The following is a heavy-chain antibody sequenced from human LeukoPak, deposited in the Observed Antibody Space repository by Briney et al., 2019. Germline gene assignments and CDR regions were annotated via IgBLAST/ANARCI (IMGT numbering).Heavy chain of an antibody. D-gene: IGHD4-17*01. J-gene: IGHJ6*02. CDR3: ARRGYGDYYYGTDV. Sequence: PGGSLRLSCAASGFTVSPNYMSWVRQAPGKGLEWVGRSRNKARSYTTEYAAPVKGRFTISRDDSRNSLYLQMNSLKTEDTAVYYCARRGYGDYYYGTDVWGQGTTVTVSS. CDR1: GFTVSPNY. CDR2: SRNKARSYTT. V-gene: IGHV3-72*01.